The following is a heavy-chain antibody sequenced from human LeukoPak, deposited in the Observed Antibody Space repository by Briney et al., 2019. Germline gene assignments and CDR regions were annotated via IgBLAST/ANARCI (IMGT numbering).Heavy chain of an antibody. V-gene: IGHV3-23*01. D-gene: IGHD1-26*01. J-gene: IGHJ5*02. CDR3: AKDPGVGATATVS. Sequence: GGSLRLSCAASGFTFSSYAMSWVRQAPGQGLEWVSSIGGSGGRTYYADSVKGRFTISRDNSKSTLYLQMNSLRAEDTAIYYCAKDPGVGATATVSWGQGTLVTVSS. CDR2: IGGSGGRT. CDR1: GFTFSSYA.